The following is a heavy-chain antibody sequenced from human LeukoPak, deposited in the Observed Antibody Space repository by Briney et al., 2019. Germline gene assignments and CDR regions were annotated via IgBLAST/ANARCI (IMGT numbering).Heavy chain of an antibody. CDR2: ISYDGSNK. CDR3: ARRVGDSDY. Sequence: GGSLRLSCAASGFTFSSYGMHWVRQAPGKGLEWVAVISYDGSNKYYADSVKGRFTISRDNAKNSLYLQMNSLRAEDTAGYYCARRVGDSDYWGQGTLVTVSS. CDR1: GFTFSSYG. D-gene: IGHD1-26*01. V-gene: IGHV3-30*03. J-gene: IGHJ4*02.